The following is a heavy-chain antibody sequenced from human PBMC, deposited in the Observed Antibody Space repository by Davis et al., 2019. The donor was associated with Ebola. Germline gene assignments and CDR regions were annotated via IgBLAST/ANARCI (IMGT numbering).Heavy chain of an antibody. J-gene: IGHJ4*02. CDR3: VRDNWGFDY. CDR1: GFTFSSYS. D-gene: IGHD7-27*01. CDR2: ISSSSSTI. Sequence: PGGSLRLSCAASGFTFSSYSMNWVRQAPGKGLEWVSYISSSSSTIYYADSVKGRFTISRDNAKNTLYLQMTSLRAEDTALYYCVRDNWGFDYWSQGSLVTVSS. V-gene: IGHV3-48*04.